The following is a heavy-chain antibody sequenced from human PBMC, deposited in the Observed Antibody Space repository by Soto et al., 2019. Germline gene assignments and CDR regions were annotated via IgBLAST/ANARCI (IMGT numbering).Heavy chain of an antibody. CDR2: IDPSDSYT. J-gene: IGHJ6*02. Sequence: PGESLKISCKGSGYSFTSYWISWVRQMPGKGLEWMGRIDPSDSYTRYSPSFQGQVTISADKSISTAYLQWSSLKASDTAMYYCARHLYSSSSDNYYYGMDVWGQGTTVTVSS. CDR1: GYSFTSYW. D-gene: IGHD6-6*01. CDR3: ARHLYSSSSDNYYYGMDV. V-gene: IGHV5-10-1*04.